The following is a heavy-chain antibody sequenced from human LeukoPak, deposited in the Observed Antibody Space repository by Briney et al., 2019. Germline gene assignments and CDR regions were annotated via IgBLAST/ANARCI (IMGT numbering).Heavy chain of an antibody. CDR3: ARPAAYGSGQEIDY. Sequence: SETLSLTCAVYGGSFSGYYWSWIRQPPGKGLEWIGEINHSGSTNYNPSLKSRVTISVDTSKNQFSLKLSSVTAADTAVYYCARPAAYGSGQEIDYWGQGTLVTVSS. D-gene: IGHD3-10*01. J-gene: IGHJ4*02. CDR1: GGSFSGYY. CDR2: INHSGST. V-gene: IGHV4-34*01.